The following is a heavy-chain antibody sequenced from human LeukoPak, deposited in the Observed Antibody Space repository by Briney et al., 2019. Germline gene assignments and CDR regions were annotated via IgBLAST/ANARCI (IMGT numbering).Heavy chain of an antibody. CDR3: ARRKTYYDFWSGYVLDY. CDR2: INHSGST. J-gene: IGHJ4*02. D-gene: IGHD3-3*01. CDR1: GGSISSSSYY. V-gene: IGHV4-39*07. Sequence: SETLSLTCTVSGGSISSSSYYWGWIRQPPGKGLEWIGEINHSGSTNYNPSLKSRVTISVDTSKNQFSLKLSSVTAADTAVYYCARRKTYYDFWSGYVLDYWGQGTLVTVSS.